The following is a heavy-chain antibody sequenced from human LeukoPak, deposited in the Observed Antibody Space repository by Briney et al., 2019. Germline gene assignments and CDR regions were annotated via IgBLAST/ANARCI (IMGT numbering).Heavy chain of an antibody. V-gene: IGHV1-2*02. D-gene: IGHD1-26*01. J-gene: IGHJ4*02. Sequence: ASVKVSCKASGYTFTGYQMHWVRQAPGQRLEWLGWINPNSGGTNYAQKFQGRVTMTRDTSFSTAYMELSRLRSDDTAVYYCVPSGSHYYFDYWGQGTPVTVSS. CDR3: VPSGSHYYFDY. CDR2: INPNSGGT. CDR1: GYTFTGYQ.